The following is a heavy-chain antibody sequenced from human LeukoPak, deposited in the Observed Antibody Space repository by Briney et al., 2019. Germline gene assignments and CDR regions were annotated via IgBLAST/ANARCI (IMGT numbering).Heavy chain of an antibody. D-gene: IGHD1-7*01. CDR1: GFTFSNYA. CDR3: TTDPYNWNYGFDY. J-gene: IGHJ4*02. CDR2: ISGSGDKS. V-gene: IGHV3-23*01. Sequence: GGSLRLSCAVSGFTFSNYAMNWVRQAPGKGLEWVSVISGSGDKSYYADSVKGRFTISRDSSKNTLYLQMNSLRAEDTAVYYCTTDPYNWNYGFDYWGQGTLVTVSS.